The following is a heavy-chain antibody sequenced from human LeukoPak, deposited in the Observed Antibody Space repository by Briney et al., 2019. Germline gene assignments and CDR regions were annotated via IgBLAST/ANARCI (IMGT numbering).Heavy chain of an antibody. Sequence: ASVKVSCKASGYTFTGHYLHWVRQAPGQELEWMGWLSPNRGDTKFAQKFQGRVTMTRDTSISTAYMELSSLTSDDTAVYYCARATDISSWYLAYWGQGTLVTVSS. CDR3: ARATDISSWYLAY. V-gene: IGHV1-2*02. D-gene: IGHD6-13*01. CDR2: LSPNRGDT. CDR1: GYTFTGHY. J-gene: IGHJ4*02.